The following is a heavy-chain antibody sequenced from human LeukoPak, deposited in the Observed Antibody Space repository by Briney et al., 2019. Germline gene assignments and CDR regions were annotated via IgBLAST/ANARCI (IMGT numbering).Heavy chain of an antibody. V-gene: IGHV3-21*01. CDR1: GFTFSSYS. J-gene: IGHJ4*02. CDR2: ISSSSSYI. D-gene: IGHD2-2*01. CDR3: ARLGSTSCPISFDY. Sequence: GESLKISCAASGFTFSSYSMNWVRQAPGKGLEWVSSISSSSSYIYYADSAKGRFTISRDNAKNSLYLQMNSLRAEDTAVYYCARLGSTSCPISFDYWGQGTLVTVSS.